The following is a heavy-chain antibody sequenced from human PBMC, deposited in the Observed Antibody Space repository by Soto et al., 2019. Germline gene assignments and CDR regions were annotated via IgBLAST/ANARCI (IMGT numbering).Heavy chain of an antibody. CDR3: ARGPSYGDYDY. CDR1: GFTFSSYW. J-gene: IGHJ4*02. D-gene: IGHD4-17*01. Sequence: GGSLRLSCAASGFTFSSYWMIWVRQAPGKGLKWVANIKQDGSEKYYVDSVKGRFTISRDNAKNSLYLQMNSLRAEDTAVYYCARGPSYGDYDYWGQGTLVTVSS. CDR2: IKQDGSEK. V-gene: IGHV3-7*01.